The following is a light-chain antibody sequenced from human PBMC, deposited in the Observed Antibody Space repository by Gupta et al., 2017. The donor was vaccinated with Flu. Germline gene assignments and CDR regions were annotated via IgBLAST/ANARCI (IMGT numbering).Light chain of an antibody. CDR2: GAS. Sequence: EIVLTQSPGTLSLSPGERATLSCRASQSVSNTYLAWYQQKPGQAPRLLIYGASNRATGIPDRFSGSGSGTDFTLTISRLEPEDFAVYYCQQAGNSPWTFGQGTKVEIK. CDR3: QQAGNSPWT. V-gene: IGKV3-20*01. J-gene: IGKJ1*01. CDR1: QSVSNTY.